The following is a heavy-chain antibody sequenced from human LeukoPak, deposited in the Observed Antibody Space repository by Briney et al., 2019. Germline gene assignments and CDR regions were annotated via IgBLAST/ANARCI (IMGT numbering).Heavy chain of an antibody. D-gene: IGHD3-3*01. CDR2: ISAYNGNT. CDR1: GYTFTSYG. Sequence: ASVKVSCKASGYTFTSYGISWVRQAPRQGLEWMGWISAYNGNTNYAQKLQGRVTMTTDTSTSTAYMELRSLRSDDTAVYYCARDQAIFGVVNNNWFDPWGQGTLVTVSS. J-gene: IGHJ5*02. V-gene: IGHV1-18*01. CDR3: ARDQAIFGVVNNNWFDP.